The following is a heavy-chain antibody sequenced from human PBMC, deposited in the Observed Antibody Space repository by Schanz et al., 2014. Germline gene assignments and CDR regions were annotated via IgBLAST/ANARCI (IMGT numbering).Heavy chain of an antibody. CDR3: ARVKYCTITRCYRTETEGIYYMDV. CDR1: GFSFSSYA. V-gene: IGHV3-23*01. Sequence: EVQLLESGGGLVEPGGSLRLSCAASGFSFSSYAMGWVRQARGKGLEWVSAISGSGGSTYYADSVRGRFTMSRDNSKNTVHLQMSSLRVEDTAVYYCARVKYCTITRCYRTETEGIYYMDVWGKGTTVTVSS. D-gene: IGHD2-2*01. CDR2: ISGSGGST. J-gene: IGHJ6*03.